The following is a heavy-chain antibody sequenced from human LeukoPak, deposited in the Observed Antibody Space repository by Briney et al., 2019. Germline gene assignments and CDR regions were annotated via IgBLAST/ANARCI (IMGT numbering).Heavy chain of an antibody. Sequence: SETLSLTCTVSGGSISSYYWSWIRQPPGKGLEWIGYIYYSGSTNYNPSLKSRVTISVDTSKNQFSLKLSSVTAADTAVYYCARGWVGANNAFDIWGQGTMVTVSS. CDR1: GGSISSYY. V-gene: IGHV4-59*12. D-gene: IGHD1-26*01. CDR3: ARGWVGANNAFDI. CDR2: IYYSGST. J-gene: IGHJ3*02.